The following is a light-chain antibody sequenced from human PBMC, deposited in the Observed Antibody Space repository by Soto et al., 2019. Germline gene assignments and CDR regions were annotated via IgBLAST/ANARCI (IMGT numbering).Light chain of an antibody. Sequence: QSVLTQPPSASGTPGQRVTISCSGSSSNIGSNYVYWYQQLPGTAPKLLIYSNNQRPSEVPDRFSGSKSGTSASLAISGLRSEDEADYYCAAWDDSLSGHWVFGGGTKLTVL. CDR2: SNN. CDR1: SSNIGSNY. CDR3: AAWDDSLSGHWV. J-gene: IGLJ3*02. V-gene: IGLV1-47*02.